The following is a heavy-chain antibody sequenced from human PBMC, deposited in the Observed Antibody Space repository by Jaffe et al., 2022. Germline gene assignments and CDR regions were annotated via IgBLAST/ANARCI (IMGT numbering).Heavy chain of an antibody. Sequence: EVQLVQSGAEVKKPGESLNISCKASGYSFTNYWINWVRQMPGKGLEWMGIIYPGDSDTTYSPSFQGQVTMSADKSISTAYLQWSNLKASDTAMYYCVRTYSSSGQGNFDYWGQGTLVTVSS. CDR1: GYSFTNYW. V-gene: IGHV5-51*03. D-gene: IGHD6-13*01. J-gene: IGHJ4*02. CDR3: VRTYSSSGQGNFDY. CDR2: IYPGDSDT.